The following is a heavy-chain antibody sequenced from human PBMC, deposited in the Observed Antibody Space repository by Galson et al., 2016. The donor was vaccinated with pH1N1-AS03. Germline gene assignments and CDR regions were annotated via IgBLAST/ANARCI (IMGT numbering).Heavy chain of an antibody. J-gene: IGHJ4*01. CDR2: GYSSGHT. D-gene: IGHD5-24*01. CDR1: GASISSSTYY. Sequence: TLSLTCTVSGASISSSTYYWSWIRQPAGKGLEWIGRGYSSGHTNYNPSLKGRVTISVDTSKNQFSLRLSTVTAAATAFYYCAREDGSTVISKFDYWGQGTLVTVSS. V-gene: IGHV4-61*02. CDR3: AREDGSTVISKFDY.